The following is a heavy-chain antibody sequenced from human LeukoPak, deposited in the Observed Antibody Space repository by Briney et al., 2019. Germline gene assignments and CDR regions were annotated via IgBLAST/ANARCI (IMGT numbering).Heavy chain of an antibody. CDR3: AKIGVQLWLLDYYYYMDV. CDR1: RFTFSSYG. D-gene: IGHD5-18*01. V-gene: IGHV3-33*06. J-gene: IGHJ6*03. Sequence: GRSLRLSCAASRFTFSSYGMHWVRQAPGKGLEWVAVIWYDGSNKYYADSAKGRFTISRDNSKNTLYLQMNSLRAEDTAVYYCAKIGVQLWLLDYYYYMDVWGKGTTVTVSS. CDR2: IWYDGSNK.